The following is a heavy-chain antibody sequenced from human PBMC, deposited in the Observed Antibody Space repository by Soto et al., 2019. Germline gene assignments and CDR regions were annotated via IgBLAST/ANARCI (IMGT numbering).Heavy chain of an antibody. CDR1: GGSISSYY. V-gene: IGHV4-4*07. CDR3: ARDKGYDSSGYWRGGSNFDY. CDR2: IYTSGST. D-gene: IGHD3-22*01. J-gene: IGHJ4*02. Sequence: SETLSLTCTVSGGSISSYYWSWIRQPAGKGLEWIGRIYTSGSTNYNPSLKSRVTMSVDTSKNQFSLKLRSVTAADTAVYYCARDKGYDSSGYWRGGSNFDYWGQGTLVTVSS.